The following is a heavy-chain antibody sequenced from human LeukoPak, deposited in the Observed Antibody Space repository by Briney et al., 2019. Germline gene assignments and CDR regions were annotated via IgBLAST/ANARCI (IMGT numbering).Heavy chain of an antibody. CDR1: GSSMSSSGYY. J-gene: IGHJ4*02. CDR2: MFNSGST. D-gene: IGHD2-15*01. CDR3: ARHWAVGGRELDY. V-gene: IGHV4-39*01. Sequence: SETLSLTCTVSGSSMSSSGYYWGWIRQPPGKGLEWIGSMFNSGSTYDSPSLKSRVTISLDTSKNQFSLKLTSVTAADTAVYYCARHWAVGGRELDYWGQGILVTVSS.